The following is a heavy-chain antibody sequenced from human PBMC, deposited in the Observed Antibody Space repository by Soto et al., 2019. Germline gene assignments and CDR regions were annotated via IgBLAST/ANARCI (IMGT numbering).Heavy chain of an antibody. J-gene: IGHJ6*02. CDR2: ISYDGSNK. Sequence: GGSLRLSCAAFGFTFSSYEMHWVSQAPGKGLEWVAVISYDGSNKYYADSVKGRFTISRDNSKNTLYLQMNSLRAEDTAVYYCAKDVLRFLEWLAFYGMDVWGQGTTVTVSS. D-gene: IGHD3-3*01. CDR1: GFTFSSYE. V-gene: IGHV3-30*18. CDR3: AKDVLRFLEWLAFYGMDV.